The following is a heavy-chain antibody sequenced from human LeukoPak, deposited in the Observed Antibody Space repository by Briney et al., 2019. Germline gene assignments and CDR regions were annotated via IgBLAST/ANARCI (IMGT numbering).Heavy chain of an antibody. CDR3: ARDVNVLCLLPQNWFDP. V-gene: IGHV4-31*03. CDR1: GGSISSGGYY. CDR2: IYYSGST. Sequence: SETLSLTCTVSGGSISSGGYYWSWIRQHPGKGLEWIGYIYYSGSTYYNPSLKSRVTISVDTSKNQFSLKLSSVTAADTAVYYCARDVNVLCLLPQNWFDPWGQGTLVTVSS. D-gene: IGHD3-10*02. J-gene: IGHJ5*02.